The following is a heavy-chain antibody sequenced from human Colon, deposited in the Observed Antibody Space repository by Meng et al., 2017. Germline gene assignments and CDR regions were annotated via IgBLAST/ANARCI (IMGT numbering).Heavy chain of an antibody. V-gene: IGHV1-18*01. Sequence: QVQLVQSGAEVKKPGASVEVSCKASGYTFTTYGITWVRQAPGQGLEWMGWISTYNGKTDYAQKFQGRVTMTRNASISTAYMELSSLRSDDTAVYYCARAIAAAGSNWFDLWGQGTLVTVSS. J-gene: IGHJ5*02. CDR1: GYTFTTYG. CDR3: ARAIAAAGSNWFDL. D-gene: IGHD6-13*01. CDR2: ISTYNGKT.